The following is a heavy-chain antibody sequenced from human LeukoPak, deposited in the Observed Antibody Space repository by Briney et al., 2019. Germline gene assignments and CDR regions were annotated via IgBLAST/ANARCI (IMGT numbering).Heavy chain of an antibody. D-gene: IGHD1-7*01. CDR3: ARNYRPDFDC. Sequence: SRTLSLTFALSGDSVSITTSGWRWIRQSPARGMEWLGRAYYRSKWYINYAVSVKGRITINPDTSKNQFSLQLNSVTPEDTAVYYCARNYRPDFDCWGQGTLVTVSS. CDR1: GDSVSITTSG. CDR2: AYYRSKWYI. V-gene: IGHV6-1*01. J-gene: IGHJ4*02.